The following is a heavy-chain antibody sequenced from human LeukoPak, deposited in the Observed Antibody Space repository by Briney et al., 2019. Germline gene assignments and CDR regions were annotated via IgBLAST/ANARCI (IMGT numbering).Heavy chain of an antibody. Sequence: GGSLRLSCAASGFTFSSYWMSWVRQAPGKGLEWVANIKQDGSEKYYVDSVKGRFTISRDNAKSSLYLQMNSLSAEDTAVYYCARDRNYYGSGSSYYYGMDVWGQGTTVTVSS. CDR3: ARDRNYYGSGSSYYYGMDV. J-gene: IGHJ6*02. CDR2: IKQDGSEK. D-gene: IGHD3-10*01. CDR1: GFTFSSYW. V-gene: IGHV3-7*01.